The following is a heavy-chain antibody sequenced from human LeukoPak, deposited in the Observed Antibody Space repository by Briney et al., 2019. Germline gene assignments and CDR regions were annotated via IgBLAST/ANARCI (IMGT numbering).Heavy chain of an antibody. CDR3: ARGASSSWYYWFDP. J-gene: IGHJ5*02. CDR2: IKQDGSEK. Sequence: GGSLRLSCAASGFTFSSYWMSWVRQAPGKGLEWVANIKQDGSEKYYVDSVKGRFTISRDNAKNSLYLQMNSLRAEDTAVYYCARGASSSWYYWFDPWGQGTLVTVSS. CDR1: GFTFSSYW. V-gene: IGHV3-7*01. D-gene: IGHD6-13*01.